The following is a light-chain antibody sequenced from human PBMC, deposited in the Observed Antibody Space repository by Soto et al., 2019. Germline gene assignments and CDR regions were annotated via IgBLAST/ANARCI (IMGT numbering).Light chain of an antibody. CDR2: GAS. CDR3: QQYGGVPYT. V-gene: IGKV3-20*01. J-gene: IGKJ2*01. Sequence: EMVLTRAPGTLSFSPGQRVNLSCRASESISRDYLAWYQQRLGQAPRLLIYGASSGATGIPDRFSGSGSGTDFTRTISRLEPEDVATADCQQYGGVPYTFGQGTKVDIK. CDR1: ESISRDY.